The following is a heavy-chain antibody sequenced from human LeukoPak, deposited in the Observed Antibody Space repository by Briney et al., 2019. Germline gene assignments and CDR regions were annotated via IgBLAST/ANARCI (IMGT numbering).Heavy chain of an antibody. CDR1: GFTFSSYS. CDR3: ASTDYFDY. V-gene: IGHV3-21*01. CDR2: ITSSSNYI. Sequence: GGSLRLSCAASGFTFSSYSMNWVRQAPGKGLEWVSSITSSSNYIYYADSVKGRFTISRDNAKNSLYLQMSSLRAEDTAVYYCASTDYFDYWGQGTLVTVSS. J-gene: IGHJ4*02.